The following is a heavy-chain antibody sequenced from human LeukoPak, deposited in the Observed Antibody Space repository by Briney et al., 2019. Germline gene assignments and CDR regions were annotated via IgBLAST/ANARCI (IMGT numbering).Heavy chain of an antibody. D-gene: IGHD3-3*01. J-gene: IGHJ4*02. CDR1: GFTYSSYA. V-gene: IGHV3-23*01. CDR2: ISGSDDST. Sequence: GGSLTLSCAASGFTYSSYAMSWVRQAPGKGLEWVSTISGSDDSTYYADSVKGRFTISRDNSRNTLYLQMNRLRDEETAVYYCARAKDTSRTIFGVVKFPDYWGQGTLVTVSS. CDR3: ARAKDTSRTIFGVVKFPDY.